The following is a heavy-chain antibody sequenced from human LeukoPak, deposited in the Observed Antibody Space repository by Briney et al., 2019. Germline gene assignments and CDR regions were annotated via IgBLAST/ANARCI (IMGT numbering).Heavy chain of an antibody. J-gene: IGHJ6*02. V-gene: IGHV3-21*01. Sequence: GGSLRLSCAASGFTFSSYSMNWVRQAPGKGLEWVSSISSSSSYIYYADSVKGRFTISRDNAKNSLYLQMNSLRAEDTAVYYCARYDDPSLDPYYCYGMDVWGQGTTVTVSS. CDR3: ARYDDPSLDPYYCYGMDV. CDR1: GFTFSSYS. D-gene: IGHD3-3*01. CDR2: ISSSSSYI.